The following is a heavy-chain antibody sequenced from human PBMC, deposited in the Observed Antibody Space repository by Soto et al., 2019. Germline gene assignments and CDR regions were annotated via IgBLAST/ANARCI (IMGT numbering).Heavy chain of an antibody. D-gene: IGHD5-12*01. CDR2: IYYSGST. J-gene: IGHJ4*02. CDR1: GGSISSYY. V-gene: IGHV4-59*08. CDR3: ARHEWLREIDY. Sequence: SETLSLTCTVSGGSISSYYWSWIRQPPGKGLEWIGYIYYSGSTNYNPSLKSRVTISVDTSKNQFSLKLSSVTAADTAMYYCARHEWLREIDYWGQGTLVTVSS.